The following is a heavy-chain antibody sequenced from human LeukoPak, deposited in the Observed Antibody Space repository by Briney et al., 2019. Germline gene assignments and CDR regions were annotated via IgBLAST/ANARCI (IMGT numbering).Heavy chain of an antibody. CDR2: IKSKTDGGTT. V-gene: IGHV3-15*01. CDR3: TAVYYDSSGYKKLDY. J-gene: IGHJ4*02. Sequence: PGGSLRLSCAASGFTFSNAWMSWVRQAPGKGLKWVGRIKSKTDGGTTDYAAPVKGRFTISRDDSKNTLYLQMNSLKTEDTAVYYRTAVYYDSSGYKKLDYWGQGTLVTVSS. D-gene: IGHD3-22*01. CDR1: GFTFSNAW.